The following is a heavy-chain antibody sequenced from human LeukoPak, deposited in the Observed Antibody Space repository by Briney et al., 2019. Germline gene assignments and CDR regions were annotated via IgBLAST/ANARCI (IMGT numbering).Heavy chain of an antibody. D-gene: IGHD6-19*01. J-gene: IGHJ4*02. CDR1: GGSFSGYY. CDR2: INHSGST. Sequence: PSGTLSLTCAVYGGSFSGYYWSWIRQPPGKGLEWIGEINHSGSTNYNPSLKSRVTISVDTSKNQFSLKLSSVTAADTAVYYCARHRRVYSSGQHRNKGGFDYWGQGTLVTVSS. CDR3: ARHRRVYSSGQHRNKGGFDY. V-gene: IGHV4-34*01.